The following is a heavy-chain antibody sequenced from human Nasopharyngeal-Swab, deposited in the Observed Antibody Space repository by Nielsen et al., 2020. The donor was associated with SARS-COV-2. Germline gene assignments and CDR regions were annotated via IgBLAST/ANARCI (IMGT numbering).Heavy chain of an antibody. CDR2: IWYDGTNT. CDR3: ATRVAATYTTHI. V-gene: IGHV3-33*01. D-gene: IGHD2-15*01. Sequence: GESLKISCAASGFTFSRYAMHWVRQAPGKGLEWVTLIWYDGTNTYYADSVKGRFTISRDNSKNTVYLHMNSLRAEDTAIYYCATRVAATYTTHIWGQGTLVTVSS. J-gene: IGHJ4*02. CDR1: GFTFSRYA.